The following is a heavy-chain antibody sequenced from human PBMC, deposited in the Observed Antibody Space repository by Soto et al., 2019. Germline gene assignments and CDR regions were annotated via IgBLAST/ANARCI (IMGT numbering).Heavy chain of an antibody. CDR3: AVEYYDFWSGYDDAFDI. J-gene: IGHJ3*02. CDR2: IYSGGST. CDR1: GFTVSSNY. Sequence: ESGGGLIQPGGSLRLSCAASGFTVSSNYMSWVRQAPGKGLEWVSVIYSGGSTYYADSVKGRFTISRDNSKNTLYLQMNSLRAEDTAVYYCAVEYYDFWSGYDDAFDIWGQGTMVTVSS. D-gene: IGHD3-3*01. V-gene: IGHV3-53*01.